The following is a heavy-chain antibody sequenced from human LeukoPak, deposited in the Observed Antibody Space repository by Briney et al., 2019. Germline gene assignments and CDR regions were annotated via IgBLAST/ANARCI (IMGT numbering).Heavy chain of an antibody. V-gene: IGHV1-46*01. CDR3: ARDSAMVRGRPYYFDY. D-gene: IGHD3-10*01. CDR1: GYTFTSYY. CDR2: INPSGGST. Sequence: ASVKVSCEASGYTFTSYYIHWVGQAPGPRLDWMGIINPSGGSTSYAQKFQGRVTMTRDTSTSTVYMELSSLRSEDTAVYYCARDSAMVRGRPYYFDYWGQGTLVTVSS. J-gene: IGHJ4*02.